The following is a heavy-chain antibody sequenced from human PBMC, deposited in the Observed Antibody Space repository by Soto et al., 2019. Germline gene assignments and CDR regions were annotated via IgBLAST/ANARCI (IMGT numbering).Heavy chain of an antibody. CDR3: ARAPILAVVGATGYYYYGMDV. V-gene: IGHV3-33*01. CDR1: GFTFSSYG. Sequence: GGSLRLSCAASGFTFSSYGMHWVRQAPGKGLEWVAVIWYDGSNKYYADSVKGRFTISRDNSKNTLYLQMNSLRAEDTAVYYCARAPILAVVGATGYYYYGMDVWGQGTTVTVSS. CDR2: IWYDGSNK. J-gene: IGHJ6*02. D-gene: IGHD1-26*01.